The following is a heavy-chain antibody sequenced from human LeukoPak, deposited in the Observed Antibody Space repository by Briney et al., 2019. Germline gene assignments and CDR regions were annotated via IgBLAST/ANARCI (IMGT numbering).Heavy chain of an antibody. V-gene: IGHV3-7*01. CDR1: GFTFSRYW. Sequence: QAGGSLRLSCAASGFTFSRYWMSWVRQAPGKGLEWVANIKKDGSDKYYVDSVKGRFTISRDNAKESLYLQMNSLRAEDTAVYFCARGHYKWSVDEDAFDLWGQGTVVTVSS. J-gene: IGHJ3*01. CDR3: ARGHYKWSVDEDAFDL. D-gene: IGHD1-20*01. CDR2: IKKDGSDK.